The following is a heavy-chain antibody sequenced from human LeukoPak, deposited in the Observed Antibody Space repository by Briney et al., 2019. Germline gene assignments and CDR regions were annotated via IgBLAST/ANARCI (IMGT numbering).Heavy chain of an antibody. CDR1: GFTFDDYA. Sequence: GGSLKLSCAASGFTFDDYAMHWVRQAPGKGLEWVSLISGVGGRTYYADSVKGRFTISRDKSKNSLYLQMNSLRTEDTALYYCAKDISWFGELFPFDYWGQGTLVTVSS. V-gene: IGHV3-43*02. CDR3: AKDISWFGELFPFDY. CDR2: ISGVGGRT. J-gene: IGHJ4*02. D-gene: IGHD3-10*01.